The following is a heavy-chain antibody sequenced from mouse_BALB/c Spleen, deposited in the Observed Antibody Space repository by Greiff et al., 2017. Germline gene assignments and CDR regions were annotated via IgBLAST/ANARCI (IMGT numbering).Heavy chain of an antibody. J-gene: IGHJ2*01. Sequence: VQLQQSGAELAKPGASVKMSCKASGYTFTSYWMHWVKQRPGQGLEWIGYINPSTGYTEYNQKFKDKATLTADKSSSTAYMQLSSLTSEDSAVYYCAREGLGNYSPWGQGTTLTVSS. CDR3: AREGLGNYSP. V-gene: IGHV1-7*01. CDR1: GYTFTSYW. CDR2: INPSTGYT. D-gene: IGHD2-1*01.